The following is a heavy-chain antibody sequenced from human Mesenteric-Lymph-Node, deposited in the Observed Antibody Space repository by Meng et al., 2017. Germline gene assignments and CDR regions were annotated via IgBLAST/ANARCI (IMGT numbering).Heavy chain of an antibody. CDR1: GFTFSSYG. CDR3: AKSLEAAATGFDY. Sequence: QVQLVESGGGVVQPGRSLRLSCAASGFTFSSYGMHWVRQAPGKGLEWVALISYDGNKKYYGDSVKGRFTIPRDISKNTLYLQMNSLRPEDTAVYFCAKSLEAAATGFDYWGQGTLVTVSS. J-gene: IGHJ4*02. D-gene: IGHD2-15*01. CDR2: ISYDGNKK. V-gene: IGHV3-30*18.